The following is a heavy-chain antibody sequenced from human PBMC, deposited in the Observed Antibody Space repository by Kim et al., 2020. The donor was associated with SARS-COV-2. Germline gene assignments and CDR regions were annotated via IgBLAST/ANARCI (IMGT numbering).Heavy chain of an antibody. J-gene: IGHJ3*02. V-gene: IGHV3-30*04. CDR2: ITYAGTNK. Sequence: GGSLRLSCAASGFSIHTYAIHWVRQAPGKGLEWVAGITYAGTNKYYADSVKGRFTTSRDNSKTTLYLRMNRLSAEHTAVYYCVRENSAFDTWGHGAMFTASS. CDR1: GFSIHTYA. CDR3: VRENSAFDT.